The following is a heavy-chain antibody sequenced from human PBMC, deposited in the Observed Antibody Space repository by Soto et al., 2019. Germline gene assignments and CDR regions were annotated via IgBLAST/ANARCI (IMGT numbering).Heavy chain of an antibody. J-gene: IGHJ4*02. Sequence: SETLSLTCTVSGGSISSYYWSWIRQPPGKGLEWIGYIYYSGSTNYNPSLKSRVTISVDTSKNQFSLKLSSVTAADTAVYYCARERSSRRLLYDYWGQGTLVTVSS. CDR1: GGSISSYY. D-gene: IGHD3-10*01. V-gene: IGHV4-59*01. CDR3: ARERSSRRLLYDY. CDR2: IYYSGST.